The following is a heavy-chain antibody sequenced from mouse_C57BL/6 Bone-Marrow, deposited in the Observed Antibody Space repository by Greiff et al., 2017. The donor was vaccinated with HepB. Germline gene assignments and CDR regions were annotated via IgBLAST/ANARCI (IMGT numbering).Heavy chain of an antibody. CDR1: GYTFTGYW. V-gene: IGHV1-9*01. CDR3: ARSGWLLRFAY. D-gene: IGHD2-3*01. CDR2: IYPGSGST. Sequence: QVQLQQSGAELMKPGASVKLSCKATGYTFTGYWIEWVKQRPGHGLEWIGDIYPGSGSTNYNEKFKSKATLTVDTSSSTAYMQLSSLTSEDSAVYYCARSGWLLRFAYWGQGTLVTVSA. J-gene: IGHJ3*01.